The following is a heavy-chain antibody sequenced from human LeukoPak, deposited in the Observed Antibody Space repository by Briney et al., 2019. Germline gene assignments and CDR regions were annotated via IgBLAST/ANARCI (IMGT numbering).Heavy chain of an antibody. CDR3: ARGGGYCSGGSCYSLHYYYYGMDV. CDR2: INHSGST. D-gene: IGHD2-15*01. V-gene: IGHV4-39*07. J-gene: IGHJ6*02. Sequence: SETLSLTCTVSGGSISSGGYYWSWIRQPPGKGLEWIGEINHSGSTNYNPSLKSRVTISVDTSKNQFSLKLSSVTAADTAVYYCARGGGYCSGGSCYSLHYYYYGMDVWGQGTMVTVSS. CDR1: GGSISSGGYY.